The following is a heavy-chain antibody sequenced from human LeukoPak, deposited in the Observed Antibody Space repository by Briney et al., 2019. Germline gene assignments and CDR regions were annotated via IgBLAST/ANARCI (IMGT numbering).Heavy chain of an antibody. D-gene: IGHD5-18*01. Sequence: PGGSLRLSCAASGFTFSSYSMNWVRQAPGKGLEWVAVISYDGSNKYYADSVKGRFTISRDNSKNTLYLQMNSLRAEDTAVYYCARGGPYSRFFDYWGQGTLVTVSS. CDR2: ISYDGSNK. J-gene: IGHJ4*02. CDR3: ARGGPYSRFFDY. V-gene: IGHV3-30*03. CDR1: GFTFSSYS.